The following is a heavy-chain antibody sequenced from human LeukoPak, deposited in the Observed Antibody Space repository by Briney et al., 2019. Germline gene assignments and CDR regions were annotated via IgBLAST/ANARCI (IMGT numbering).Heavy chain of an antibody. Sequence: GGSLRLSCAASGFTFSSYGMHWVRQAPGKGLEWVAVISYDGSNKYYADSVEGRFTISRDNSKSTLYLQMNSLRAEDTAVYYCAKHTGGWYYYGMDVWGKGTTVTASS. V-gene: IGHV3-30*18. CDR1: GFTFSSYG. J-gene: IGHJ6*04. D-gene: IGHD3-10*01. CDR2: ISYDGSNK. CDR3: AKHTGGWYYYGMDV.